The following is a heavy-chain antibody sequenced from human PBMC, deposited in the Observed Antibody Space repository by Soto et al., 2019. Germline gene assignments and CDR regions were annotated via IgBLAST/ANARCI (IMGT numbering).Heavy chain of an antibody. J-gene: IGHJ6*02. V-gene: IGHV1-69*13. CDR1: GGTFSSYA. Sequence: SVKVSCKASGGTFSSYAISWVRQAPGQGLEWMGGIIPIFGTANYAQKFQGRVTITADESTSTAYMELSSLRSEDTAVYYCARVRGHCSSTSCYRGGYYYYYGMDVWGQGTTVTVSS. CDR3: ARVRGHCSSTSCYRGGYYYYYGMDV. CDR2: IIPIFGTA. D-gene: IGHD2-2*01.